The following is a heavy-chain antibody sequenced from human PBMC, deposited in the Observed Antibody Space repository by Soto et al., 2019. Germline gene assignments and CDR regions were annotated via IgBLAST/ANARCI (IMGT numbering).Heavy chain of an antibody. D-gene: IGHD5-12*01. CDR2: ISYDGSNK. CDR3: AKDGMATIWHPQNWFDP. J-gene: IGHJ5*02. Sequence: GGSLRLSCAASGFTFSSYGMHWVRQAPGKGLEWVAVISYDGSNKYYADSVKGRFTISRDNSKNTLYLQMNSLRAEDTAVYYCAKDGMATIWHPQNWFDPWGQGTLVTVSS. CDR1: GFTFSSYG. V-gene: IGHV3-30*18.